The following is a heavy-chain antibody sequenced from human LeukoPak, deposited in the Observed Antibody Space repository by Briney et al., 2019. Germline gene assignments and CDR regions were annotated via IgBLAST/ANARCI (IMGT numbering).Heavy chain of an antibody. Sequence: ASVKVSCKASGYTFTGYYMHWVRQAPGQGLEWMGWINPNSGGTNYAQKFQGRVTMTRDTSISTAYMELSRLRSDDTAVYYCARGYYDFWSGYYSPPAYWGQGTLVTVCS. CDR1: GYTFTGYY. CDR2: INPNSGGT. D-gene: IGHD3-3*01. V-gene: IGHV1-2*02. CDR3: ARGYYDFWSGYYSPPAY. J-gene: IGHJ4*02.